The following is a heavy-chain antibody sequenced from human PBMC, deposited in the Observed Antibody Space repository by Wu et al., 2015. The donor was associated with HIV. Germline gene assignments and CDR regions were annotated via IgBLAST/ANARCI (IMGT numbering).Heavy chain of an antibody. D-gene: IGHD3-22*01. V-gene: IGHV1-69*05. CDR1: GGTFSSYA. Sequence: QVQLVQSGAEVKKPGSSVKVSCKASGGTFSSYAISWVRQAPGQGLEWMGGIIPIFGTANYAQKFQGRVTITTDESTSTAYMELSSLRSEDTAVYYCARGSSYYYDSSGYGYYFDYVGPRERVVTVSS. CDR3: ARGSSYYYDSSGYGYYFDY. J-gene: IGHJ4*02. CDR2: IIPIFGTA.